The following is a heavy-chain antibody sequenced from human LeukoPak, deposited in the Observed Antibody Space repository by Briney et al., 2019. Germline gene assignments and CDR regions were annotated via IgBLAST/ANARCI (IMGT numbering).Heavy chain of an antibody. Sequence: GASVKVSCKASGYTFTSYGISWVRQAPGQGLEWMGWISAYNGNTNYAQKLQGRVTMTTDTSTSTAYMELRSLRSDDTAVYYCARLTYYYDSSAYYPTLDYWGQGTLVTVSS. CDR3: ARLTYYYDSSAYYPTLDY. CDR2: ISAYNGNT. CDR1: GYTFTSYG. D-gene: IGHD3-22*01. V-gene: IGHV1-18*01. J-gene: IGHJ4*02.